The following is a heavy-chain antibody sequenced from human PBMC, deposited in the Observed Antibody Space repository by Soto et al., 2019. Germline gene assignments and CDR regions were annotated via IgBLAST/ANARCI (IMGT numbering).Heavy chain of an antibody. V-gene: IGHV3-49*03. D-gene: IGHD1-26*01. Sequence: GGSLRLSCTASGFTFGDYAMSWFRQAPGKGREWVGFIRSKAYGGTTEYAASVKGRFTISRDDSKSIAYLQMNSLKTEDTAVYYCTRDELHYPRFYYYYMYVWGKGTTVTGS. CDR3: TRDELHYPRFYYYYMYV. J-gene: IGHJ6*03. CDR1: GFTFGDYA. CDR2: IRSKAYGGTT.